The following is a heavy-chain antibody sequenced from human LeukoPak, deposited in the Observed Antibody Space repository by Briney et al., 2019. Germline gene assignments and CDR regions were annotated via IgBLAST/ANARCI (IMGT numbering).Heavy chain of an antibody. CDR3: ARLRESPYPDSSSGYYYYYYMDV. Sequence: SEPLSLTCTVSGDSISSYFWTWIRQPPGKGLEWIGYIYTSGSANYNPSLKSRVTISVDTAKNQFSLGLSSVTAADSAVYYCARLRESPYPDSSSGYYYYYYMDVWGKGTTVTVS. CDR2: IYTSGSA. CDR1: GDSISSYF. V-gene: IGHV4-4*09. J-gene: IGHJ6*03. D-gene: IGHD6-6*01.